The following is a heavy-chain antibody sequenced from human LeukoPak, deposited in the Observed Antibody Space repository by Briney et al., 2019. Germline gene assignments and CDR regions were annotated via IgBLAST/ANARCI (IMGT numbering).Heavy chain of an antibody. V-gene: IGHV3-23*01. J-gene: IGHJ3*02. CDR1: GFTFSSYA. CDR3: AEYYDFWSGYFWGSNSSAFDI. Sequence: SGGSLRLSCAASGFTFSSYAMSWVRQAPGKGLEWVSAISGSGGSTYYADSVKGRFTISRDNSKNTLYLQMNSLRAEDTAVYYCAEYYDFWSGYFWGSNSSAFDIWGQGTMVTVSS. D-gene: IGHD3-3*01. CDR2: ISGSGGST.